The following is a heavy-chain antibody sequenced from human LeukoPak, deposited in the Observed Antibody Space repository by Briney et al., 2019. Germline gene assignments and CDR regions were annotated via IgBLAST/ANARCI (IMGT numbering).Heavy chain of an antibody. CDR1: GGSISSSSYY. V-gene: IGHV4-39*07. CDR3: AGGPDVGVDSGDY. J-gene: IGHJ4*02. Sequence: SETLSLTCTVSGGSISSSSYYWGWIRQPPGKGLEWIGSIYYSGSTYYNPSLKSRVTISVDTSKNQFSLKLSSVTAADTAVYYCAGGPDVGVDSGDYWGQGTLVTVSS. D-gene: IGHD4/OR15-4a*01. CDR2: IYYSGST.